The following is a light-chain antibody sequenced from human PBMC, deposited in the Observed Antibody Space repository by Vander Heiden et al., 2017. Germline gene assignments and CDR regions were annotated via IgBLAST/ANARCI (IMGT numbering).Light chain of an antibody. CDR3: QQRSNSYT. V-gene: IGKV3-11*01. CDR2: DAS. CDR1: QSVSSY. Sequence: EIVFTQSPATLSLSPGERATLSCRASQSVSSYLAWYQQKPGQAPRLLIYDASNRAAGIPARFSGSGSGKDLTLTISSLEAEDFAVYYCQQRSNSYTFGQGTKLEIK. J-gene: IGKJ2*01.